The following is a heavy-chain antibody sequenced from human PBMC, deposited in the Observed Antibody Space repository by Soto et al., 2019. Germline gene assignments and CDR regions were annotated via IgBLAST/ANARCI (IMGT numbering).Heavy chain of an antibody. D-gene: IGHD6-6*01. CDR3: ARLIGGGSSYDY. V-gene: IGHV4-59*08. J-gene: IGHJ4*02. CDR2: IYYSGST. CDR1: GGSIGSYY. Sequence: SETLSLTCTVSGGSIGSYYWSWIRQPPGKGLEWIGYIYYSGSTNYNPSLKSRVTISVDTSKNQFSLKLSSVTAADTAVYYCARLIGGGSSYDYWGQGTLVTVSS.